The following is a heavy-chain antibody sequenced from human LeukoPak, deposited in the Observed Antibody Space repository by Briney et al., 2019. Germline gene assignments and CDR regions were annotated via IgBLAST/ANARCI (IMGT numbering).Heavy chain of an antibody. CDR2: IYYSGST. J-gene: IGHJ4*02. Sequence: SETLSLTCTLSGGSVSSGSYYWSWIRQPPGKGLEWIGYIYYSGSTNYNPSLKSRVTISVDTSKNQFSLKLSSVTAADTAVYYCASGAAAGTNDYWGQGTLVTVSS. CDR3: ASGAAAGTNDY. CDR1: GGSVSSGSYY. D-gene: IGHD6-13*01. V-gene: IGHV4-61*01.